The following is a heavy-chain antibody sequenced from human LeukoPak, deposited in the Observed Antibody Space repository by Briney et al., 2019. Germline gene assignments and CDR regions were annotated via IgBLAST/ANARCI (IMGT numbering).Heavy chain of an antibody. CDR3: ARLNDYGDYFDAFDI. J-gene: IGHJ3*02. V-gene: IGHV4-59*01. D-gene: IGHD4-17*01. Sequence: SETLSLTCTVSGGSISSYYWSWIRQPPGKGLEWIGYIYYSGSTNYNPSLKSRVTISVDTSKNQFSLELSSVTAADTAVYYCARLNDYGDYFDAFDIWGQGTMVTVSS. CDR1: GGSISSYY. CDR2: IYYSGST.